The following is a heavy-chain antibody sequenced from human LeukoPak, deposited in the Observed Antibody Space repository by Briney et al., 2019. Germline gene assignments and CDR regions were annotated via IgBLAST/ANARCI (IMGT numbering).Heavy chain of an antibody. CDR1: GGSFSGYY. CDR2: INHSGST. CDR3: ARGRRVRVFDP. Sequence: SETLSLTCAVYGGSFSGYYWSWIRQPPGKGLEWIGEINHSGSTHYNPSLKSRVTISVDTSKNQFSLKLSSVTAADTAVYYCARGRRVRVFDPWGQGTLVTVSS. V-gene: IGHV4-34*01. J-gene: IGHJ5*02. D-gene: IGHD2-8*01.